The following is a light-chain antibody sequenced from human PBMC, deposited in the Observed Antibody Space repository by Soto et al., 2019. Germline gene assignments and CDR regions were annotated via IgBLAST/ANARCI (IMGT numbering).Light chain of an antibody. CDR2: GTS. Sequence: EIVLTQSPGTLSLSPGERATLSCRASQSVSSSYLAWYQQKPGQAPRLLIYGTSGRATGIPDRFSGSGSGTDFTLAISRREPEDFSVYYCQQYGSSPMFTFGPGNKVDIK. CDR1: QSVSSSY. V-gene: IGKV3-20*01. J-gene: IGKJ3*01. CDR3: QQYGSSPMFT.